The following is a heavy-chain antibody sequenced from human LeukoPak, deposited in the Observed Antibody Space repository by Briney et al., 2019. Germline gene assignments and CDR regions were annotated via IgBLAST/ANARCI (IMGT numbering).Heavy chain of an antibody. Sequence: PGGSLRLSCGASGFTLSIYAMHGVRQAPGKGLEGVAVKSYDGSNNHCRDTVRGRFTISRDNSKITLYLQMNSLRAEYTAVYYCAREGAKGIAAPDAFDIWGQGTMVTVSS. V-gene: IGHV3-30-3*01. CDR2: KSYDGSNN. CDR1: GFTLSIYA. CDR3: AREGAKGIAAPDAFDI. J-gene: IGHJ3*02. D-gene: IGHD6-13*01.